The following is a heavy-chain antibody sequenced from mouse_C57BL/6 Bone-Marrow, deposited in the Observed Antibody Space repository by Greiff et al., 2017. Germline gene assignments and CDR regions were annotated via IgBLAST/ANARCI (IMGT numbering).Heavy chain of an antibody. D-gene: IGHD4-1*01. J-gene: IGHJ2*01. V-gene: IGHV1-81*01. CDR2: IYPRSGHT. Sequence: VKLVESGAELARPGASVKLSCKASGYTFTSYGISWVKQRTGQGLEWIGEIYPRSGHTYYNEKFKGKATLTADKSSSTAYMELSSLTSEDSAVYFCARPWEGRDYWGQGTTLTVSA. CDR1: GYTFTSYG. CDR3: ARPWEGRDY.